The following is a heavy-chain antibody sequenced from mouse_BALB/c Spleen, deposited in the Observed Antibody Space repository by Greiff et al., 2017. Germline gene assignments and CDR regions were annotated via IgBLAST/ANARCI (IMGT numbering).Heavy chain of an antibody. CDR1: GFTFSSFG. V-gene: IGHV5-17*02. J-gene: IGHJ3*01. CDR3: ASPPWFAY. Sequence: EVKVVESGGGLVQPGGSRKLSCAASGFTFSSFGMHWVRQAPEKGLEWVAYISSGSSTIYYADTVKGRFTISRDNPKNTLFLQMTSLRSEDTAMYYCASPPWFAYWGQGTLVTVSA. CDR2: ISSGSSTI.